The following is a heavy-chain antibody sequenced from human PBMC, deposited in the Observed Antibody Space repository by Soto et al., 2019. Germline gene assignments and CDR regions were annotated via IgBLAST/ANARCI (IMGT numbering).Heavy chain of an antibody. D-gene: IGHD4-17*01. CDR2: IIPIFGTA. V-gene: IGHV1-69*12. CDR3: ARDSPYGGNFDY. Sequence: QVQLVQSGAEVKKPGSSVKVSCKASGGTFSSYAISWVRQAPGQGLEWMGGIIPIFGTANYAQKFQGRVKIXAXESTSTAYMELSRLRSEDTAVYYCARDSPYGGNFDYWGQGTLVTVSS. J-gene: IGHJ4*02. CDR1: GGTFSSYA.